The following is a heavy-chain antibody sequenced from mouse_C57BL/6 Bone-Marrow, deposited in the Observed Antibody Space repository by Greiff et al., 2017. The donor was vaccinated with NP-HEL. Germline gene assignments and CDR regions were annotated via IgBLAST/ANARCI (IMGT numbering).Heavy chain of an antibody. Sequence: VQLQQPGAELVKPGASVKMSCKASGYTFTSYWITWVKQRPGQGLEWIGDIYPGSGSTNYNEKFKSKATLTVDTSSSTAYMQLSSLTSEDSAVYYCARHYYDYEYYAMDYWGQGTSVTVSS. CDR3: ARHYYDYEYYAMDY. J-gene: IGHJ4*01. V-gene: IGHV1-55*01. D-gene: IGHD2-4*01. CDR2: IYPGSGST. CDR1: GYTFTSYW.